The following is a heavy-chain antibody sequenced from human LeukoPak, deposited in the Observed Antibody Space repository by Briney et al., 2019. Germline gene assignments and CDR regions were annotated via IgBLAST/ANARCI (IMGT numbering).Heavy chain of an antibody. J-gene: IGHJ2*01. D-gene: IGHD3-10*01. CDR1: GFTFSRYG. Sequence: GGTLRLSCAASGFTFSRYGMSWVRQAPGKGLEWVSAISGSGGNTYYADSVKGRFTISRDNSKNTLYLQMNSLRAEDTAVYYCARDRAPPTSWYFDLWGRGTLVTVSS. V-gene: IGHV3-23*01. CDR2: ISGSGGNT. CDR3: ARDRAPPTSWYFDL.